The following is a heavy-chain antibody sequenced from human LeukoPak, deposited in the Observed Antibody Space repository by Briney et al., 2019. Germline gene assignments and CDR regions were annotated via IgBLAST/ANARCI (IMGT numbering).Heavy chain of an antibody. CDR1: GFTFSSYE. CDR2: INSSGSTI. J-gene: IGHJ4*02. D-gene: IGHD3-10*01. CDR3: ARETFMVRGVITRYFDY. Sequence: GGSLRLSCAASGFTFSSYETNWVRQAPGKGLEWVSYINSSGSTIYYADSVKGRFTISRDNAKNSLYLQMNSLRAEDTAVYYCARETFMVRGVITRYFDYWGQGTLVTVSS. V-gene: IGHV3-48*03.